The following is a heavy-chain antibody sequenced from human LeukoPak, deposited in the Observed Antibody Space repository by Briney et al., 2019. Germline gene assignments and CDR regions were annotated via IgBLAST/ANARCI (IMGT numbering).Heavy chain of an antibody. V-gene: IGHV3-23*01. Sequence: HPGGSLRLSCAASGFTFSSYAMSLVRQAPGKGLEWVSAISGSGGSTYYADSVKGRFTISSDNSKNTLYLQINSLRAEDTAIYYCAKVYYGSGSYPYYFDCWGQGTLVTVSS. D-gene: IGHD3-10*01. CDR1: GFTFSSYA. J-gene: IGHJ4*02. CDR2: ISGSGGST. CDR3: AKVYYGSGSYPYYFDC.